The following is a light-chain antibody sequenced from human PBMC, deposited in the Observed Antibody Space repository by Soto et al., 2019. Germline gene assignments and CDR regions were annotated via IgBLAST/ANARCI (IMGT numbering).Light chain of an antibody. V-gene: IGKV3-15*01. J-gene: IGKJ1*01. CDR2: GAS. CDR3: QQYNSWPQWT. Sequence: EIVMTQSPATLSVSPGERATLSCRASQSVSSNLAWYHQKPGQAPRLLIYGASTRATGIPARFSGSGSGTEFTLTISSLQSEDFAVYYCQQYNSWPQWTFGQGTKVEIK. CDR1: QSVSSN.